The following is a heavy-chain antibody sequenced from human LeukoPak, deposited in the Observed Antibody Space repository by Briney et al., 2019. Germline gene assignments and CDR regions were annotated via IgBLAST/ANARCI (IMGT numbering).Heavy chain of an antibody. Sequence: GGSLRLSCAASGFTFSSYAMSWVRQAPGKGLEWVSAISGSGGSTYYADSVKGRFTISRDNSKNTLYLQMNSLRAEDTAVYYCAKARRYYDILTGEGDAFDIWGQGTMVTVSS. CDR2: ISGSGGST. D-gene: IGHD3-9*01. V-gene: IGHV3-23*01. CDR1: GFTFSSYA. CDR3: AKARRYYDILTGEGDAFDI. J-gene: IGHJ3*02.